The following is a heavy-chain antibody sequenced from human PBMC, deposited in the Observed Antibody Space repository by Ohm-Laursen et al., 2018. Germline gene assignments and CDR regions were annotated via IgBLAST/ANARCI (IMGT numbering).Heavy chain of an antibody. CDR1: GFTFRNSW. CDR3: ARENSNYIYFDY. Sequence: SLRLSCAASGFTFRNSWMTWVRQAPGKGLEYVSAISSNGGSTYYANSVKGRFTISRDNSKNTLYLQMGSLRAEDMAVYYCARENSNYIYFDYWGQGTLVTASS. V-gene: IGHV3-64*01. D-gene: IGHD4-11*01. J-gene: IGHJ4*02. CDR2: ISSNGGST.